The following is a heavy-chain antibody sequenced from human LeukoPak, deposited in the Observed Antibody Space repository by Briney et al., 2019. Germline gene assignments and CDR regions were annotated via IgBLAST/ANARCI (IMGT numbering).Heavy chain of an antibody. D-gene: IGHD5-18*01. CDR1: GFTVSNCA. CDR3: AKATGIGYSYGYDFEY. V-gene: IGHV3-23*01. J-gene: IGHJ4*02. Sequence: PGGSLRLSCAASGFTVSNCAMNWVRQAPGKGLEWVSSIRGSGDSTYYADSVKGRFTISRDNSKNTLDLQMNNLRAENTALYYCAKATGIGYSYGYDFEYWGQGTLVTVSS. CDR2: IRGSGDST.